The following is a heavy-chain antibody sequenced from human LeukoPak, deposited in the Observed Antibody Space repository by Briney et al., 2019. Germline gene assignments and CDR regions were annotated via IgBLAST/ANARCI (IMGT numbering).Heavy chain of an antibody. CDR1: GYTFTSYY. D-gene: IGHD2-21*01. CDR2: INPNSGGT. V-gene: IGHV1-2*02. Sequence: ASVKVSCKASGYTFTSYYMHWERQAPGQGLEWMGWINPNSGGTNYAQKFQGRVTMTRDTSISTAYMELSRLRSDDTAVYYCARVGGRFAIGPEYWGQGTLVTVSS. J-gene: IGHJ4*02. CDR3: ARVGGRFAIGPEY.